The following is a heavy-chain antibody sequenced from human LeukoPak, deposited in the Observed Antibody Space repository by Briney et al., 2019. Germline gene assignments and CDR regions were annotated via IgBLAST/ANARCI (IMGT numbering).Heavy chain of an antibody. V-gene: IGHV4-4*09. CDR2: IYTSGST. CDR1: GGSISGYY. J-gene: IGHJ5*02. Sequence: SETLSLTCTVSGGSISGYYWSWIRQPPGKGLEWIGYIYTSGSTNYNPSLKSRVTISVDTSKNQFSLKLSSVTAADTAVYYCARGIDFWSGYNWFDPWGQGTLVTVSS. D-gene: IGHD3-3*01. CDR3: ARGIDFWSGYNWFDP.